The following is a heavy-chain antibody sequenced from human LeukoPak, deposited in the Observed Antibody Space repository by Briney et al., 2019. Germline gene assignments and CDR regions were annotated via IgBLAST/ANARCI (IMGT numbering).Heavy chain of an antibody. CDR3: ARHFPSSYFDWHSPYYFDY. CDR2: IYYSGST. D-gene: IGHD3-9*01. CDR1: GGSISSYY. Sequence: PSETLSLTCTVSGGSISSYYWNWNRQPPGKGLEWIGYIYYSGSTNYNPSLKSRVTISVDTSKNQFSLKLSSVTAADTAVYYCARHFPSSYFDWHSPYYFDYWGQGTLVTVSS. V-gene: IGHV4-59*08. J-gene: IGHJ4*02.